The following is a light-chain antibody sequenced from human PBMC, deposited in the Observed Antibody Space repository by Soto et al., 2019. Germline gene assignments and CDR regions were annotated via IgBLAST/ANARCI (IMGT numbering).Light chain of an antibody. CDR2: DAS. J-gene: IGKJ5*01. V-gene: IGKV1-33*01. CDR1: QDITNF. Sequence: DIQMTQSPSSLSASVGDRVTITCQASQDITNFLNWYQQKPGKAPKLLISDASTLETGVPSRFSGSGSGTDFTLTIGSLQPEDFATYYCQQYDNLPITFGQGTRLEIK. CDR3: QQYDNLPIT.